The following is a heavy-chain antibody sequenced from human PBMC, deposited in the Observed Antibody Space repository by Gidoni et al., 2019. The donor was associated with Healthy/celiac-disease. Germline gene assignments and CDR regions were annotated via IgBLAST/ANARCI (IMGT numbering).Heavy chain of an antibody. Sequence: QVQLVQSGAEVTKPGASVKVSCKASGYTFTGYYMHWVRQAPGQGLEWMGWINPNSGGTNYAQKFQGWVTMTRDTSISTAYMELSRLRSDDTAVYYCARGVRMVAATRSWFDPWGQGTLVTVSS. CDR1: GYTFTGYY. CDR2: INPNSGGT. D-gene: IGHD2-15*01. V-gene: IGHV1-2*04. CDR3: ARGVRMVAATRSWFDP. J-gene: IGHJ5*02.